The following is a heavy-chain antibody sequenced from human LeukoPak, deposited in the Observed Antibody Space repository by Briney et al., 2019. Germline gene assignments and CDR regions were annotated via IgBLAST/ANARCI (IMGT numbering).Heavy chain of an antibody. V-gene: IGHV4-31*03. Sequence: PSQTLSLICTVSGDSISSGGYYWSWIRQYPGKALEWIGYIYYSGITYYNPSLKSRTTISIDTSKSQFSLNLNSVTAADTAVYYCARAHNDYSVDYWGQGTLVTVSS. CDR1: GDSISSGGYY. D-gene: IGHD2-15*01. CDR2: IYYSGIT. CDR3: ARAHNDYSVDY. J-gene: IGHJ4*02.